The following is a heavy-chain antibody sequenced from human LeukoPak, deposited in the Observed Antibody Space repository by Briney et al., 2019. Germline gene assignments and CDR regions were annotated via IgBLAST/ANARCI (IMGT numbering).Heavy chain of an antibody. Sequence: GRSLRLSCAASGFTFSSYGMHWVRQAPGKGLEWVAVISYDGSNKYYADSVKGRFTISRDNSKNTLYLQMNSLRAEDTAVYYCANAVDGNIFSGGQEPRVTVPS. V-gene: IGHV3-30*18. J-gene: IGHJ4*02. D-gene: IGHD5-24*01. CDR1: GFTFSSYG. CDR2: ISYDGSNK. CDR3: ANAVDGNIFS.